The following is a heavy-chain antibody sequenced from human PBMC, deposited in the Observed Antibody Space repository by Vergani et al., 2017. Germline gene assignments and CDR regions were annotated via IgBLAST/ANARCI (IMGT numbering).Heavy chain of an antibody. V-gene: IGHV4-4*03. CDR2: ICHTEDT. CDR3: ATIGYRRWSYYFDY. J-gene: IGHJ4*02. CDR1: GDSISSNNC. D-gene: IGHD1-26*01. Sequence: QVQLQESGPGLVKPPGTLSLTCAVSGDSISSNNCWTWVRQPPGKGLEWIGEICHTEDTKYSPSPKSRVTVSVDESRNLFSLRLNSVTAADTAVYYCATIGYRRWSYYFDYWGQGILVTVSS.